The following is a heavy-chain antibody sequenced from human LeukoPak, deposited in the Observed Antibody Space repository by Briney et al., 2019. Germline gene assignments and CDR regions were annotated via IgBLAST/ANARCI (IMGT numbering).Heavy chain of an antibody. CDR2: ISYDGSYK. V-gene: IGHV3-30-3*01. D-gene: IGHD6-13*01. CDR3: AKVQRYSSSWTGAEYFQH. J-gene: IGHJ1*01. CDR1: GFTFSSYA. Sequence: GGSLRLSCAASGFTFSSYAMHWVRQAPGKGLEWVAVISYDGSYKYYADSVKGRFTISRDNSKNTLYLQMNSLRAEDTAVYYCAKVQRYSSSWTGAEYFQHWGQGTLITVSS.